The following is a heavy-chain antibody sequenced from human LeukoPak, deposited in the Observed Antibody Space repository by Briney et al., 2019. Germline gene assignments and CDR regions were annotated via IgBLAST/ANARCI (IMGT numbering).Heavy chain of an antibody. J-gene: IGHJ4*02. CDR2: ISFDGKNK. Sequence: PGGSLRLSCAASGFAFSHYGLHWVRQAPGKGLEWVAVISFDGKNKNYADSVKGRFTISRDNSKDMLYLQMNSLKTEDTAVYYCTRRIHDYGGNSDLDYWGQGTLVTVSS. V-gene: IGHV3-30*03. D-gene: IGHD4-23*01. CDR3: TRRIHDYGGNSDLDY. CDR1: GFAFSHYG.